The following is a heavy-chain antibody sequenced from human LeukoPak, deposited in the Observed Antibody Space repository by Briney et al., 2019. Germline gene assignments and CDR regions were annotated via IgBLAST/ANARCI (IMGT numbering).Heavy chain of an antibody. V-gene: IGHV3-48*02. CDR1: GFTFSSYS. D-gene: IGHD3-9*01. J-gene: IGHJ4*02. CDR2: ISPRSDIK. Sequence: GGSLRLSCAASGFTFSSYSMNWVRQAPGQGLELVSHISPRSDIKSYADSVKGRFTISRDNAKNSLFLQMNSLRDEDTAVYYCARDHDWAFDYWGQGALVTVSS. CDR3: ARDHDWAFDY.